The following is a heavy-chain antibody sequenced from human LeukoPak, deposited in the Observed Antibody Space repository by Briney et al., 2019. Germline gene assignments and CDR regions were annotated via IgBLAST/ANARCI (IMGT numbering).Heavy chain of an antibody. CDR3: ARTADYYDSAFDI. Sequence: SETLSLTCTVSGGSISSYYWSWIRQPAGKGREWIGRIYTSGSTNYNPSLKSRVTMSLDTSKNQFSLKLSSVTAADTAVYYCARTADYYDSAFDIWGQGTMVTVSS. V-gene: IGHV4-4*07. CDR2: IYTSGST. D-gene: IGHD3-22*01. J-gene: IGHJ3*02. CDR1: GGSISSYY.